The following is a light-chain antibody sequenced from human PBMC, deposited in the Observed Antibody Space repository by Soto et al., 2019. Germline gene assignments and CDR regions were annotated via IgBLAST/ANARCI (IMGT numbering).Light chain of an antibody. CDR3: QHYNSYSEA. V-gene: IGKV1-5*03. CDR2: KAS. Sequence: EIQMTQSHSTLSGSVGDRVTIPCRASQTISSWLAWYQQKPGKAPKLLIYKASTLKSGVPSRFSGSGSGTEFTLTISSLQPDDFATYYCQHYNSYSEAFGQGSKV. CDR1: QTISSW. J-gene: IGKJ1*01.